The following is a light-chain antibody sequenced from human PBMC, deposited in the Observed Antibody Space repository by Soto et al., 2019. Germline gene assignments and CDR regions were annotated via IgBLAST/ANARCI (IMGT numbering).Light chain of an antibody. Sequence: QSALTQPPSASGSPGQSVTISCTGTSSDVGGYNYVSWYQQHPGKAPKLMIYEVNKRPSGVPDRFSGSKSGNTASLTVSGLQAEDEADSYCISYAGSNSFVFGTGTKVTVL. V-gene: IGLV2-8*01. CDR3: ISYAGSNSFV. CDR1: SSDVGGYNY. CDR2: EVN. J-gene: IGLJ1*01.